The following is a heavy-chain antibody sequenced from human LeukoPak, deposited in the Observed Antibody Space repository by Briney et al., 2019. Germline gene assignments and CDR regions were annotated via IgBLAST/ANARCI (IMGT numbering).Heavy chain of an antibody. D-gene: IGHD1-1*01. V-gene: IGHV4-59*13. J-gene: IGHJ4*02. CDR2: IYYSGNI. CDR1: VDPLSLYH. CDR3: ARAGNNWSFDY. Sequence: SETVTLPCSVSVDPLSLYHWSCMPGPPGKGVEWSGYIYYSGNINDNPSLKRRVTIAVDTSNTQISLKVSSVTAADTAVYYCARAGNNWSFDYWGRGTLVTVSS.